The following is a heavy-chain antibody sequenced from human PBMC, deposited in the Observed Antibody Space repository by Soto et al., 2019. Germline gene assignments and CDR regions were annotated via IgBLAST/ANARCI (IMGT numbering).Heavy chain of an antibody. J-gene: IGHJ4*02. V-gene: IGHV3-23*01. D-gene: IGHD3-22*01. CDR2: ISGSGTIT. CDR1: GFTFSSYA. CDR3: AKVRREAWISGFCTFDS. Sequence: PGGSLRLSCAASGFTFSSYAMSWVRQAPGKGLEWVSSISGSGTITKYADSVKGRFTISRDNSKNTLFLQMNGLRAEDTAIYYCAKVRREAWISGFCTFDSWGPGTLVTVSS.